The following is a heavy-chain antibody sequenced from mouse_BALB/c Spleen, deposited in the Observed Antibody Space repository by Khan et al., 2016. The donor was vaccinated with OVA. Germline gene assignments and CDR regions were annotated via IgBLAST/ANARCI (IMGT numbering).Heavy chain of an antibody. Sequence: VQLQESGAELAKPGASVQMSCKASGYTFTTYWMHWVKQRPGQGLEWIGYINPTSGYTDYSENFKDKATLSADKSSSTAYMQLGRLTSEDSAVYYCTGDRIDYWGQGTTLTVSS. CDR3: TGDRIDY. CDR1: GYTFTTYW. V-gene: IGHV1-7*01. CDR2: INPTSGYT. J-gene: IGHJ2*01.